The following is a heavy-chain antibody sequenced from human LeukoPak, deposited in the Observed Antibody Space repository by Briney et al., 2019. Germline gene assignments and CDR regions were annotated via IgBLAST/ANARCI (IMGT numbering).Heavy chain of an antibody. J-gene: IGHJ4*02. CDR2: IYHSGST. V-gene: IGHV4-30-2*01. CDR1: GGSISSGGYS. Sequence: SQTLSLTCAVSGGSISSGGYSWSWIRQPPGKGLEWIGYIYHSGSTYYNPSLKSRVTISVDRSKNQFSLKLSSVTAADTAVYYCARAGLNFDYWGQGTLVTVSS. CDR3: ARAGLNFDY.